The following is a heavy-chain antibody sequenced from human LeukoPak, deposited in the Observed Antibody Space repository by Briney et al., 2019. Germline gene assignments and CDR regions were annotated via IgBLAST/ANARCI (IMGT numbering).Heavy chain of an antibody. CDR2: NTTDDSTT. CDR3: ARGDAYSFDH. J-gene: IGHJ4*02. V-gene: IGHV3-74*01. CDR1: GFSFTAYW. Sequence: GGSLRLSCAASGFSFTAYWIHWVRQAPGKGLVWDSRNTTDDSTTTYPDSVECRFTISRDNAKNTLYLQMNRLSADDTAVYYCARGDAYSFDHWGQGALVTVSS. D-gene: IGHD3-16*01.